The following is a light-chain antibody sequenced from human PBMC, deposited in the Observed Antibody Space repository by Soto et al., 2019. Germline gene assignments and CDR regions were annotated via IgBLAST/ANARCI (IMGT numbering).Light chain of an antibody. J-gene: IGLJ1*01. CDR2: DVD. CDR3: CSNAGRPDV. V-gene: IGLV2-11*01. Sequence: SSDIGGYNYVSWYQQHPGKAPKVMIYDVDKRPSGVPDRFSGSKSGNTASLTISDLQAEDEADYYCCSNAGRPDVFGTGTKVTVL. CDR1: SSDIGGYNY.